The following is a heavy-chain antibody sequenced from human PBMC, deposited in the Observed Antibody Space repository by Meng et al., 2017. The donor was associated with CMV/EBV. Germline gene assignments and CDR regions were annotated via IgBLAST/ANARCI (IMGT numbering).Heavy chain of an antibody. CDR3: ARGITTLGWFDP. V-gene: IGHV4-34*01. Sequence: GSLRLSCAVYGGSFSGYYWSWIRQPPGKGLEWIGEINHSGSTNYNPSLKSRVTISVDTSKNQFSLKLSSVAAADTAVYYCARGITTLGWFDPWGQGTLVTVSS. J-gene: IGHJ5*02. D-gene: IGHD3-10*02. CDR2: INHSGST. CDR1: GGSFSGYY.